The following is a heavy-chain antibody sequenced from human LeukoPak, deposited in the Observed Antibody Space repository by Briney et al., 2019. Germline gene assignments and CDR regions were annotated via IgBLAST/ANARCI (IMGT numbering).Heavy chain of an antibody. J-gene: IGHJ3*02. CDR1: GGSFCGYY. D-gene: IGHD3-22*01. CDR2: INHSGST. Sequence: SETLSLTCAVYGGSFCGYYWSWIRQPPGKGLEWIGEINHSGSTNYNPSLKSRVTISVDTSKNQFSLKLSSVTAADTAVYYCARAKGTYYYDSSGYSLPGAFDIWGQGTMVTVSS. V-gene: IGHV4-34*01. CDR3: ARAKGTYYYDSSGYSLPGAFDI.